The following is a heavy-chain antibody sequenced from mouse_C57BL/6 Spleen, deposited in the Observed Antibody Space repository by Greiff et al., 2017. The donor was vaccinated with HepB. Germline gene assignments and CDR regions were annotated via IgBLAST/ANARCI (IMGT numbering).Heavy chain of an antibody. CDR3: AKDGGLSWFAY. CDR1: GFTFSSYA. CDR2: ISDGGSYT. Sequence: DVKLVESGGGLVKPGGSLKLSCAASGFTFSSYAMSWVRQTPEKRLEWVATISDGGSYTYYPDNVKGRFTIARDNAKNNLYLQMSHLKSEDTAMSYCAKDGGLSWFAYWGQGTLVTASA. V-gene: IGHV5-4*01. J-gene: IGHJ3*01.